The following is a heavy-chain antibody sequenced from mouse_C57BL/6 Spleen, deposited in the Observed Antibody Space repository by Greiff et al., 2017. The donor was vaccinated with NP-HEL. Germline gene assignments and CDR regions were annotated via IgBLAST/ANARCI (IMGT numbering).Heavy chain of an antibody. CDR3: ARQITH. J-gene: IGHJ4*01. D-gene: IGHD2-4*01. V-gene: IGHV5-6*01. CDR1: GFTFSSYG. CDR2: ISSGGSYT. Sequence: EVKLMESGGDLVKPGGSLKLSCAASGFTFSSYGMSWVRQTPDKRLEWVATISSGGSYTYYPDSVKGRFTISRDNAKNTLYLQMSSLKSEDTAMYYCARQITHWGQGTSVTVSS.